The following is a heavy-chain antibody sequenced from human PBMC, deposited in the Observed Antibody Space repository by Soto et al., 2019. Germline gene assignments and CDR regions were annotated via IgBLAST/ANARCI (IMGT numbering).Heavy chain of an antibody. CDR1: GGSFSGYY. D-gene: IGHD2-8*01. J-gene: IGHJ4*02. V-gene: IGHV4-34*01. CDR3: ARAGRNGNPRISYYFDY. CDR2: INHSGST. Sequence: QVQLQQWGAGLLKPSETLSLTCAVYGGSFSGYYWSWIRQPPGKGLEWIGEINHSGSTNYNTSLNSRVAISVDTSKYQFSLKLSSVTAADTAVYYCARAGRNGNPRISYYFDYWGQGTLVTVSS.